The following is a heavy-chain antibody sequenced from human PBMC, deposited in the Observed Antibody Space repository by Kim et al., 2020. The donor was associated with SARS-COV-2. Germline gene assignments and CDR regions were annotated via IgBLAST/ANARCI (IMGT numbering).Heavy chain of an antibody. Sequence: SETLSLTCTVSGGSVSSGHYWSWNRQPPGKGLEWIGYVSYTGSTKYNPSLKSRVSISLDTSKNQFSLTLNSVTAADTGVYYCVQDLGRAAACWGRGTLAT. V-gene: IGHV4-61*01. J-gene: IGHJ4*02. D-gene: IGHD6-13*01. CDR2: VSYTGST. CDR3: VQDLGRAAAC. CDR1: GGSVSSGHY.